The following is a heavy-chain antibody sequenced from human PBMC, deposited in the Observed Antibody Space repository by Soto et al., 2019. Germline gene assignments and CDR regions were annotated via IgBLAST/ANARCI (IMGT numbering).Heavy chain of an antibody. D-gene: IGHD4-4*01. CDR1: GFTFSTYS. J-gene: IGHJ4*02. V-gene: IGHV3-21*01. Sequence: GGSLRLSCAASGFTFSTYSMNWVRQAPGKGLEWVSSISGSGNYTHYADFLRGRFTISRDNAKTSLYLQMNSLRAEDTAVYYCAREGINNYNEYYFDSWGQGTLVTVSS. CDR3: AREGINNYNEYYFDS. CDR2: ISGSGNYT.